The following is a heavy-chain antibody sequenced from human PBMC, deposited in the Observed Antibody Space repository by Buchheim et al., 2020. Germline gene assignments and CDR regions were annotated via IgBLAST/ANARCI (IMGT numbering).Heavy chain of an antibody. V-gene: IGHV3-30*03. CDR2: ISKDGSDG. CDR1: GSMFSRFG. J-gene: IGHJ4*01. D-gene: IGHD2-2*01. Sequence: QVQVVESGGGAVQPGTSLRLSCSISGSMFSRFGLHWLRQTPGRGLEWVAVISKDGSDGSYADFVRGRFTASRDNARNMLYLEMNNLRPEDLGRYFCSRGSVTAPSTLAYWGHGT. CDR3: SRGSVTAPSTLAY.